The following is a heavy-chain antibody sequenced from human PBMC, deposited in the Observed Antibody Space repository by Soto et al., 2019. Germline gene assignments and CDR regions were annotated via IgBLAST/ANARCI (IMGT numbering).Heavy chain of an antibody. CDR3: ARDSLYDYVPFDI. V-gene: IGHV1-69*01. J-gene: IGHJ3*02. CDR2: IIPIFGTA. D-gene: IGHD3-16*01. CDR1: GDTFSSYA. Sequence: QVQLVQSGAEVKKPGSSVKVSCKASGDTFSSYAISWVRQAPGQGLEWMGGIIPIFGTANYAQKFQGRVTIPADESTRTAYMELSSLRSEDTAVYYCARDSLYDYVPFDIWGQGTMVTVSS.